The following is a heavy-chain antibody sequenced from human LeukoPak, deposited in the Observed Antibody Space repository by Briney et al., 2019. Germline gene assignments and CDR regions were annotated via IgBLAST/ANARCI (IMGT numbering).Heavy chain of an antibody. V-gene: IGHV3-20*04. CDR3: ARDQRGEWLRFRTNAFDI. CDR1: GFTFDDYG. D-gene: IGHD5-12*01. CDR2: INWNGGST. Sequence: GGSLRLSCAASGFTFDDYGMSWVRQAPGKGLECVSGINWNGGSTGYADSVKGRFTISRDNAKNSLYLQMNSLRAEDTAVYYCARDQRGEWLRFRTNAFDIWGQGTMVTVSS. J-gene: IGHJ3*02.